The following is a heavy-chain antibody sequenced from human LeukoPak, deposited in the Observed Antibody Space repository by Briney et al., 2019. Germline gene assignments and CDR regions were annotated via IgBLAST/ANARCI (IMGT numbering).Heavy chain of an antibody. CDR1: GFTFSNYW. CDR3: ARVSYDSVDAFDI. D-gene: IGHD3-22*01. Sequence: GSLRLSCAASGFTFSNYWMSWARQVPGKGLEWIGYIYYSGSTNYNPSLKSRVTISVDTSKNQFSLKLSSVTAADTAVYYCARVSYDSVDAFDIWGQGTMVTVSS. J-gene: IGHJ3*02. V-gene: IGHV4-59*01. CDR2: IYYSGST.